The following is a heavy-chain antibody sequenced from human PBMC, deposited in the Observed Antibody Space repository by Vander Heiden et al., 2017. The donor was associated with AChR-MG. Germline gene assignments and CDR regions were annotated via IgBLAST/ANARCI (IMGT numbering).Heavy chain of an antibody. Sequence: QVQLQQWGAGLLKPSETLSLTCAVHGGSFSGYYWSWIRQPPGKGLEWIGEINHSGSTNYNPSLKSRVTISVDTSKNQFSLKLSSVTAADTAVYYCARGNWFDPWGQGTLVTVSS. CDR2: INHSGST. V-gene: IGHV4-34*01. J-gene: IGHJ5*02. CDR3: ARGNWFDP. CDR1: GGSFSGYY.